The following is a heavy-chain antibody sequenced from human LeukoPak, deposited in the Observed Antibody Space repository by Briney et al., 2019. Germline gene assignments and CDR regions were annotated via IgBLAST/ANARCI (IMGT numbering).Heavy chain of an antibody. CDR3: ATRAADVPTRPAYYYYYMDV. CDR1: GGTFSSYV. CDR2: IIPIFGTA. V-gene: IGHV1-69*06. Sequence: SVKVSCKASGGTFSSYVISWVRQAPGQGLEWMGGIIPIFGTAKYAQKLQGRVTITADKSTSSAYMELSSLRSEDTAVYYCATRAADVPTRPAYYYYYMDVWGKGTTVTVSS. D-gene: IGHD6-6*01. J-gene: IGHJ6*03.